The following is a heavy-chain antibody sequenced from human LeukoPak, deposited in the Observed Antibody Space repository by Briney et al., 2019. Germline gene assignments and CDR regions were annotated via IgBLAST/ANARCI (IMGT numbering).Heavy chain of an antibody. CDR1: GFTFSSYW. CDR3: ARDRPYYYGSGTDY. J-gene: IGHJ4*02. Sequence: GGSLRLSCAASGFTFSSYWMSWVRQAPGKGLEWVANIKQDGSEKYYVDSVKGRFTISRDNAKNSLYLQMNSLRAEDTAVYYCARDRPYYYGSGTDYWGQGTLVTVSS. V-gene: IGHV3-7*01. D-gene: IGHD3-10*01. CDR2: IKQDGSEK.